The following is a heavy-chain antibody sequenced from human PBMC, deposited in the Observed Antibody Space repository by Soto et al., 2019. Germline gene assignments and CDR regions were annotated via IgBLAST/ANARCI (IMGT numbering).Heavy chain of an antibody. CDR1: GFTFSSYS. Sequence: PGGSLRLSCAASGFTFSSYSMNWVRQAPGKGLEWVSYISSGSSTIYYADSVKGRFTISRDNAKNSLYLQMNSLRAEDTAVYYCAREYCSSTSCLNWIDPWGQGTLVTVSS. CDR2: ISSGSSTI. V-gene: IGHV3-48*01. CDR3: AREYCSSTSCLNWIDP. J-gene: IGHJ5*02. D-gene: IGHD2-2*01.